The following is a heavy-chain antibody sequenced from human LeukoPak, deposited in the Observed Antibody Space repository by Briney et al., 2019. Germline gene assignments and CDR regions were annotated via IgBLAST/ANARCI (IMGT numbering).Heavy chain of an antibody. J-gene: IGHJ4*02. CDR2: INHSGST. D-gene: IGHD4-23*01. Sequence: SETLSLTCAVYGGSFSGYYWSWIRQPPGKGLEWIGEINHSGSTNYNPSLKSRVTISVDTSKNQFSLKLSSVTAVDTAVYYCARAMRTVVTPSARFDYWGQGTLVTVSS. CDR1: GGSFSGYY. CDR3: ARAMRTVVTPSARFDY. V-gene: IGHV4-34*01.